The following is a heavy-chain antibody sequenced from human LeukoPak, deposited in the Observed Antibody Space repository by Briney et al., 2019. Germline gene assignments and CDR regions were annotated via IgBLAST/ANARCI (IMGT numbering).Heavy chain of an antibody. V-gene: IGHV1-69*02. Sequence: SVKVSCKASGGTFSSYTISWVRQAPGQGLEWMGRINPILGVANYAQKFQGRVTITADKSTSTAYMELSSLRSEDTAVYYCASGGYSPRNWFDPWGQGTLVTVSS. CDR2: INPILGVA. CDR1: GGTFSSYT. J-gene: IGHJ5*02. D-gene: IGHD5-18*01. CDR3: ASGGYSPRNWFDP.